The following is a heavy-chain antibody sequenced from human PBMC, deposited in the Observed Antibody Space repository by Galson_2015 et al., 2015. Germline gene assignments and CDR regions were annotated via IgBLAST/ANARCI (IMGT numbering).Heavy chain of an antibody. CDR3: ARELVLLWFGEPFYGMDV. Sequence: SLRLSCAASGFTFSSYGMHWVRQAPGKGLEWVAVISYDGSNKYYADSVKGRFTISRDNSKNTLYLQMNSLRAEDTAVYYCARELVLLWFGEPFYGMDVWGQGTTVTVSS. V-gene: IGHV3-30*03. D-gene: IGHD3-10*01. J-gene: IGHJ6*02. CDR2: ISYDGSNK. CDR1: GFTFSSYG.